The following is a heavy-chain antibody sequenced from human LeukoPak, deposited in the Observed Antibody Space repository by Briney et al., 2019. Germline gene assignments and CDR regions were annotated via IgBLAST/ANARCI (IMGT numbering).Heavy chain of an antibody. Sequence: PSETLSLTCTVSGGSISSYYWSWVRQPPGKGLEWIGYIYTTGSTNYNPSLKSRVTISVDTSKNQFSLNLSSVTAADTAVYYCARHRGSYRFDSWDQGTLVTVSS. CDR1: GGSISSYY. CDR3: ARHRGSYRFDS. V-gene: IGHV4-4*09. CDR2: IYTTGST. D-gene: IGHD1-26*01. J-gene: IGHJ4*02.